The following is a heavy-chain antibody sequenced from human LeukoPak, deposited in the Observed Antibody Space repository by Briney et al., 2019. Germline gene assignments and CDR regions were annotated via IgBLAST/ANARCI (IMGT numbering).Heavy chain of an antibody. CDR3: ARVAPIIAGSYYFDS. CDR1: GGFITNYY. D-gene: IGHD6-13*01. J-gene: IGHJ4*02. V-gene: IGHV4-59*01. CDR2: IYDSGST. Sequence: LETLSLTCSVSGGFITNYYWSWIRQLPGKGLEWIGYIYDSGSTSYNPSLKSRVTMSVDTSKKQFSLKLSSVTAADTALYYCARVAPIIAGSYYFDSWGQGTLVTVSS.